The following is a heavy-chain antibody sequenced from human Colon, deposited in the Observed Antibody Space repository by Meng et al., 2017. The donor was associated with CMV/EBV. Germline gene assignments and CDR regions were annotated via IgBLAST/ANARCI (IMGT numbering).Heavy chain of an antibody. CDR2: IGTSSAVT. V-gene: IGHV3-23*01. CDR3: AKGPSDVVTASEY. D-gene: IGHD2-21*02. CDR1: GFTFSSYA. Sequence: CAASGFTFSSYAMSWVRQAPGKGLEWVSAIGTSSAVTYYADSVKGRCTISRDNSENMLYLQMNSLRGEDTAVYYCAKGPSDVVTASEYWGQGTLVTVSS. J-gene: IGHJ4*02.